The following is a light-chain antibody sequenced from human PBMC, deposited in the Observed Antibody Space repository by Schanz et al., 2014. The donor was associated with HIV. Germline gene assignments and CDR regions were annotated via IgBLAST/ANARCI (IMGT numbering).Light chain of an antibody. CDR1: QSVSSN. Sequence: EIVMTQSPATLSVSPGERATLSCRASQSVSSNLAWYQQKLGQAPRLLIYGASTRATGVPARFSGSGSGTEFTLTISSLQSEDFAVYYCQQYTDWPPSTFGQGTKLEIK. CDR3: QQYTDWPPST. V-gene: IGKV3-15*01. J-gene: IGKJ2*01. CDR2: GAS.